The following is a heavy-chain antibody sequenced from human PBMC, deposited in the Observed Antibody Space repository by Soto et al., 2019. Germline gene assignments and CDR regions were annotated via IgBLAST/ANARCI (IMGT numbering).Heavy chain of an antibody. V-gene: IGHV1-24*01. J-gene: IGHJ6*02. D-gene: IGHD3-10*01. CDR3: ATVLKGGGVLWFGESPRDYYYYGMDV. CDR1: GYTLTELS. Sequence: ASVKVSCKVSGYTLTELSMHWVRQAPGKGLEWMGGFDPEDGETIYAQKFQGRVTMTEDTSTDTAYMELSSLRSEDTAVYYCATVLKGGGVLWFGESPRDYYYYGMDVWGQGTTVTVSS. CDR2: FDPEDGET.